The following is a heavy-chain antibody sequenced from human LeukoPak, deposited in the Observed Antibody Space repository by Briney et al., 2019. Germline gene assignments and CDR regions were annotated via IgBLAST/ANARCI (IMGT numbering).Heavy chain of an antibody. D-gene: IGHD1-26*01. CDR3: ARGGATLAKYFDY. J-gene: IGHJ4*02. V-gene: IGHV1-18*01. Sequence: WXGWISAYNANTNYAQKLQGRVTMTTDTSTSTAYMELRSLRSDDTAVYYCARGGATLAKYFDYWGQGTLVTVSS. CDR2: ISAYNANT.